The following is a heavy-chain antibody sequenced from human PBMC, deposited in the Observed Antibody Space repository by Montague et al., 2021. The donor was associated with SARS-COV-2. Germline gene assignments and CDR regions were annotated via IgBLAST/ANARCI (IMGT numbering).Heavy chain of an antibody. J-gene: IGHJ5*02. D-gene: IGHD3-10*01. V-gene: IGHV3-48*03. Sequence: SLRLSCAASGFTFSSYEMNWVRQAPGKRLEWISKIINSGSSTYYADSVKGRFTISRDNAKNSLYLQMNSLRAEDTAVYYCATYYYNSDHVRSAWGQGTLVTVSS. CDR1: GFTFSSYE. CDR2: IINSGSST. CDR3: ATYYYNSDHVRSA.